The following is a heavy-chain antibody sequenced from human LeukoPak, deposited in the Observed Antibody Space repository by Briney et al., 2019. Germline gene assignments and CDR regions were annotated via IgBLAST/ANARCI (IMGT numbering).Heavy chain of an antibody. D-gene: IGHD6-6*01. V-gene: IGHV3-7*01. J-gene: IGHJ4*02. CDR3: ARESFAARWD. CDR1: GFSFSNSW. Sequence: GGSLRLSCAASGFSFSNSWMTWVRQAPGKGLEWVANINEDGSQRYFVDSAKGRFTISRDNANNLLYLQMNSLRAEDTAVYYCARESFAARWDWGQGTLVTVSS. CDR2: INEDGSQR.